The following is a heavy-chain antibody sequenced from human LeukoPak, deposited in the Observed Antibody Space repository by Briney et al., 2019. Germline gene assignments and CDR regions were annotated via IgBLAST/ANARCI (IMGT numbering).Heavy chain of an antibody. V-gene: IGHV4-34*01. CDR3: ACRGWLRIFDY. Sequence: PSETLSLTCAVYGGSFSGYYWSWIRQPPGKGLEWIGEINHSGSTNYNPSLKSRVTISVDTSKNQFSLKLSSVTAADTAVYYCACRGWLRIFDYWGQGTLVTVSS. D-gene: IGHD5-12*01. CDR1: GGSFSGYY. CDR2: INHSGST. J-gene: IGHJ4*02.